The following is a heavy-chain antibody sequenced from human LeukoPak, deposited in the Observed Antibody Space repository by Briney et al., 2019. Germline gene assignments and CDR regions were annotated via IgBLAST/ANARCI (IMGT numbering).Heavy chain of an antibody. Sequence: TLSLTCTVSGGSISSGGYYWSWIRQHPGKGLEWIGYIYYSGSTDYNPSLKSRFTMSVDTSKNQLSLKLSSVTAADTAVDYCASADYDMAFDIWGQGTMVTVSS. V-gene: IGHV4-31*03. CDR3: ASADYDMAFDI. CDR2: IYYSGST. D-gene: IGHD3-9*01. J-gene: IGHJ3*02. CDR1: GGSISSGGYY.